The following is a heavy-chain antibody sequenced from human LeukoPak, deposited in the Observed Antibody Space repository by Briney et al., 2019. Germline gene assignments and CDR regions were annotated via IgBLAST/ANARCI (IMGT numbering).Heavy chain of an antibody. V-gene: IGHV4-59*01. J-gene: IGHJ6*02. D-gene: IGHD3-9*01. CDR2: IYYSGST. CDR1: GGSISSYY. CDR3: ARGLSSSRGDWALYYYYYYGMDV. Sequence: SETLSLTCAVYGGSISSYYWSWIRQPPGKGLEWIGYIYYSGSTNYNPSLKSRVTISVDTSKNQFSLKLSSVTAADTAVYYCARGLSSSRGDWALYYYYYYGMDVWGQGTTVTVSS.